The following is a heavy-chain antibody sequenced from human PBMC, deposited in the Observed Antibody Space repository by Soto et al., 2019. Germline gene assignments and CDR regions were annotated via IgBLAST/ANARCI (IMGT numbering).Heavy chain of an antibody. CDR2: INPNSGGT. D-gene: IGHD6-6*01. CDR1: GYAFTGYY. Sequence: ASVKVSCKDSGYAFTGYYMHWVGKAPGQGLEWMGWINPNSGGTNYAQKFQGWVTMTSDTSISTAYMELSRLRSDETVVYYCAREGRAARPDVYYYCIDVRGQGTTVTVS. CDR3: AREGRAARPDVYYYCIDV. J-gene: IGHJ6*02. V-gene: IGHV1-2*04.